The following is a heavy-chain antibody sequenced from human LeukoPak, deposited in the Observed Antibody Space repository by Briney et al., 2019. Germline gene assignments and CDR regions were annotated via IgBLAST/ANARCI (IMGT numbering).Heavy chain of an antibody. Sequence: PGGSLRLSCAASGFTFSYYSVNWVRQAPGKGLEWVSYISSSSSIILYADSVKGRFTISRDNSKNTLYLQMGSLRAEDMAVYYCARSEQQDFGDYEFDYWGQGTLVTVSS. V-gene: IGHV3-48*01. CDR1: GFTFSYYS. CDR2: ISSSSSII. D-gene: IGHD4-17*01. CDR3: ARSEQQDFGDYEFDY. J-gene: IGHJ4*02.